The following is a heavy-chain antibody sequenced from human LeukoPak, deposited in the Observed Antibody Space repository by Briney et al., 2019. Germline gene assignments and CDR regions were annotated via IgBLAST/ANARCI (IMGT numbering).Heavy chain of an antibody. CDR2: IYYSGST. CDR3: ARGSSGWYSHLGY. Sequence: SETLSLTCTVSGGSISSSSYYWGWIRQPPGKGLEWIGSIYYSGSTNYNPSLKSRVTISLDTSKNQFSLKLSPVTAADTAVYYCARGSSGWYSHLGYWGQGTLVTVSS. V-gene: IGHV4-39*07. J-gene: IGHJ4*02. CDR1: GGSISSSSYY. D-gene: IGHD6-19*01.